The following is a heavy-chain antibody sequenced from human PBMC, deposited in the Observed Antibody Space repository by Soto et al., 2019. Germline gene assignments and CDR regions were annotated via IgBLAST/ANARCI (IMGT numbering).Heavy chain of an antibody. CDR3: ARPGPTDYDAFDI. D-gene: IGHD4-17*01. Sequence: PVRPLRLSWAASGFTFVSYGMRRVRQAPGKGLEWVAVISYDGRNKYYADYVKGRFTISRDNSDSTLYLQMNSLRTEDTAVYYCARPGPTDYDAFDIWGQGTMVTVSS. V-gene: IGHV3-30*04. J-gene: IGHJ3*02. CDR2: ISYDGRNK. CDR1: GFTFVSYG.